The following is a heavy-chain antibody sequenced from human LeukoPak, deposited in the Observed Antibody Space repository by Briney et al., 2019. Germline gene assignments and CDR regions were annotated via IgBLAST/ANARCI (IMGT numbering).Heavy chain of an antibody. V-gene: IGHV3-30-3*01. CDR3: ARAPTYYFDY. CDR1: GFTFSSYA. CDR2: ISYDGSNK. J-gene: IGHJ4*02. Sequence: GSLRLSCAASGFTFSSYAMHWVRQAPGKGLEWVAVISYDGSNKYYADSVKGRFTISRDNSKNTLYLQMNSLRAEDTAVYYCARAPTYYFDYWGQGTLVTVSS.